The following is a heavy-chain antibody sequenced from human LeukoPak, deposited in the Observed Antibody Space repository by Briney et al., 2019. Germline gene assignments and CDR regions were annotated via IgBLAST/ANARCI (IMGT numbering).Heavy chain of an antibody. CDR3: ARDRGTLYYYYYMDV. V-gene: IGHV3-15*01. J-gene: IGHJ6*03. D-gene: IGHD3-16*01. Sequence: GGSLRLSCAASGFTFNSAWMTWVRQTPGKGLEWLGRIKQISSGGTAEYAAPVRDRFSMSRDDSINTVYLQMNSLRTEDTAVYYCARDRGTLYYYYYMDVWGKGTTVTVSS. CDR1: GFTFNSAW. CDR2: IKQISSGGTA.